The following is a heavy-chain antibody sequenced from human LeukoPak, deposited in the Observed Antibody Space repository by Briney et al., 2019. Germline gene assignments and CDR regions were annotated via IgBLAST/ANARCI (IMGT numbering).Heavy chain of an antibody. D-gene: IGHD3-16*01. V-gene: IGHV3-30*18. J-gene: IGHJ4*02. CDR2: ISYDGSNK. Sequence: GRSLRLSCAASGFTFSSYGMHWVRQAPGKGLEWVAIISYDGSNKYYADSVKGRFTISRDNSKNTLYLQMNSLRAEDTVVYYCAKDGVHPYTDFDYWGQGTLVSVSS. CDR1: GFTFSSYG. CDR3: AKDGVHPYTDFDY.